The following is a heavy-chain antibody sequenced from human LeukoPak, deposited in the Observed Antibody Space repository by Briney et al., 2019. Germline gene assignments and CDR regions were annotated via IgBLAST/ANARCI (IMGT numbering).Heavy chain of an antibody. Sequence: PGGSLRLSCAASGFTFSSYAMIWVRQAPGEGLEWVSAISGSGGSTYYADSVKGRFTISRDNSKNTLYMQMNSLRAEDTAVYYCAKGRGTYSSGWYNWFDPWGQGTLVTVSS. D-gene: IGHD6-19*01. V-gene: IGHV3-23*01. CDR3: AKGRGTYSSGWYNWFDP. J-gene: IGHJ5*02. CDR1: GFTFSSYA. CDR2: ISGSGGST.